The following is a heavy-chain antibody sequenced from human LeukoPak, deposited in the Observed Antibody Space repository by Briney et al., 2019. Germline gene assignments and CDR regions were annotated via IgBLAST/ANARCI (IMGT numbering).Heavy chain of an antibody. J-gene: IGHJ4*02. CDR1: GFTFSSYS. Sequence: GGSLRLSCAASGFTFSSYSMNWVRQAPGKGLEWVSSISSSSSYIYYADSVKGRFTISRANAKNSLYLQMSSLRAEETAVYYRARDQAGEMATPGVFDYWGQGTLVTVSS. V-gene: IGHV3-21*01. CDR2: ISSSSSYI. D-gene: IGHD5-24*01. CDR3: ARDQAGEMATPGVFDY.